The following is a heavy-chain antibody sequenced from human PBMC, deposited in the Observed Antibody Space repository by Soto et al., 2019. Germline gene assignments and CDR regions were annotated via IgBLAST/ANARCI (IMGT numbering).Heavy chain of an antibody. CDR3: AREVPTPYYFDY. Sequence: SETLSLTCTVSGGSFSSGGGYYWNWIRQHPGKGLEWIGYIYYSGSTYYNPSLKSRLTISLDTSKNQFSLKLSSVTAADTAVYYCAREVPTPYYFDYWGQGTLVTVSS. V-gene: IGHV4-31*03. J-gene: IGHJ4*02. CDR2: IYYSGST. CDR1: GGSFSSGGGYY.